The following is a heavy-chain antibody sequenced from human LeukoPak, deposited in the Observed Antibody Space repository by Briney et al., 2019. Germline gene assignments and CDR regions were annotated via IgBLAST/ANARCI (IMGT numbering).Heavy chain of an antibody. CDR1: EFTFSTYG. D-gene: IGHD6-13*01. CDR3: AKDRYSGLNTIDY. J-gene: IGHJ4*02. CDR2: ISYDGSYK. V-gene: IGHV3-30*18. Sequence: TGGSLRLSCAASEFTFSTYGMHWVRQAPGKGLEWVAVISYDGSYKFYADSVKGRFTISRDNSKSTLYLQMNSLRAEDPAVYYCAKDRYSGLNTIDYWGQGTLVTVSS.